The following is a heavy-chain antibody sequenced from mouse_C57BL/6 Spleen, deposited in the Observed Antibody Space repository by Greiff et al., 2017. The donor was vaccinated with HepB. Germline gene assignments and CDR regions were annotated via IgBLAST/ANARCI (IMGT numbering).Heavy chain of an antibody. CDR1: GYTFTDYE. J-gene: IGHJ3*01. Sequence: QVQLKQSGAELVRPGASVTLSCKASGYTFTDYEMHWVKQTPVHGLEWIGAIDPETGGTAYNQKFKGKAILTADKSSSTAYMELRSLTSEDSAVYYCTIIYYYGSSFAYWGQGTLVTVSA. CDR2: IDPETGGT. CDR3: TIIYYYGSSFAY. V-gene: IGHV1-15*01. D-gene: IGHD1-1*01.